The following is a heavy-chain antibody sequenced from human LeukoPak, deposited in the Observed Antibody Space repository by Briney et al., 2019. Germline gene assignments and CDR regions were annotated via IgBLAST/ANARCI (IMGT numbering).Heavy chain of an antibody. J-gene: IGHJ4*02. CDR2: IYSSVT. CDR1: GFTVSSNS. D-gene: IGHD4/OR15-4a*01. CDR3: ARRAGAYSHPYDY. V-gene: IGHV3-53*01. Sequence: GGSLRLSCTVSGFTVSSNSMSWVRQAPGKGLEWVSFIYSSVTHYSDSVKGRSTISRDNSKNTLFLQMNSLRAEDTAVYYCARRAGAYSHPYDYWGQGTLVTVSS.